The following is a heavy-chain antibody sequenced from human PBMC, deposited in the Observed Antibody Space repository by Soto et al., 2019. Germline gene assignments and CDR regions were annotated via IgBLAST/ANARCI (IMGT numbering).Heavy chain of an antibody. D-gene: IGHD6-19*01. CDR2: ISSNGGST. Sequence: PGGSLRLSCSAPGFTFSSYAMHWVRQAPGKGLEYVSAISSNGGSTYYADSVKGRFTISRDNSKNTLYLQMSSLRAEDTAVYYCVKDLAVAGAYYYYYGMDVWGQGTTVTVSS. J-gene: IGHJ6*02. CDR1: GFTFSSYA. CDR3: VKDLAVAGAYYYYYGMDV. V-gene: IGHV3-64D*08.